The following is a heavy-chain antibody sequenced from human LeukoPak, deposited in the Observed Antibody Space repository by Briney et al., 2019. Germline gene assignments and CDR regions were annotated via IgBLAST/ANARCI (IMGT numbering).Heavy chain of an antibody. Sequence: EGSLRLSCAASGFTFSSYGMHWVSQAPGKGLEWVAVISYDGSNKYYADSVKGRFTISRDNSKNTLYLQMNSLRAEDTAVYYCARDRRGYSGYYPDYWGQGTLATVSS. CDR1: GFTFSSYG. D-gene: IGHD5-12*01. J-gene: IGHJ4*02. V-gene: IGHV3-30*03. CDR2: ISYDGSNK. CDR3: ARDRRGYSGYYPDY.